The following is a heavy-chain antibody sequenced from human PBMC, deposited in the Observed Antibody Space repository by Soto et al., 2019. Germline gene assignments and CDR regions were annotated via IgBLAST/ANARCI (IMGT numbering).Heavy chain of an antibody. D-gene: IGHD2-21*02. CDR3: ARDLWGYCGTDCFPLDV. Sequence: QVQLQESGPGLVKPSETLSLTCTVSGGAISRYYWSWIRQPPGKGLEWIGYMYNTGSTVYNPSFKSRVTISVDTSKNQFSLQLNSVTAADTAVYYCARDLWGYCGTDCFPLDVWGQGTTVIVSS. J-gene: IGHJ6*02. CDR2: MYNTGST. CDR1: GGAISRYY. V-gene: IGHV4-59*01.